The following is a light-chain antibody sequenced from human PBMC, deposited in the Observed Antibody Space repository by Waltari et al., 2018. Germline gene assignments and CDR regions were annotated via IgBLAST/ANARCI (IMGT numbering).Light chain of an antibody. CDR1: RSDDGGYNR. Sequence: HSALTQPASVSGSPGQSITISGTGTRSDDGGYNRFAGYQQHPGKAPKLMIFDVSNRPSVVSSLFSGSKSGNTASLTISGLQAEDEADYYCSSYVSSDTLELFGGGTSLTVL. V-gene: IGLV2-14*03. CDR2: DVS. J-gene: IGLJ2*01. CDR3: SSYVSSDTLEL.